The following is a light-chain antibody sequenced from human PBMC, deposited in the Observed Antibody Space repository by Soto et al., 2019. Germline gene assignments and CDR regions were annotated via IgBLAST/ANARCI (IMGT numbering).Light chain of an antibody. CDR1: SSDVGSYNL. Sequence: QSALTQPASVSGSPGQSITISCTGTSSDVGSYNLVSWYQQHPGKAPKLMIYEGSKRPSGVSNRFSGSKSGNTASRTISGLQAEDEADYYCCSYAGSSNYVFGTGTKLTVL. CDR3: CSYAGSSNYV. V-gene: IGLV2-23*01. J-gene: IGLJ1*01. CDR2: EGS.